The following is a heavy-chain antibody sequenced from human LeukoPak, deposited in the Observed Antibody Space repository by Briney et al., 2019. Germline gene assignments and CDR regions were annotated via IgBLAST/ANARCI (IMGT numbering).Heavy chain of an antibody. V-gene: IGHV4-34*01. CDR3: ARRPKRRGIKGYCSSTSCYQTNAFDI. Sequence: SETLSLTCAVYGGSFSGYYWSWIRQPPGKGLEWIGEINHSGSTNYNPSLKSRVTISVDTSKNQFSLKLSSVTAADTAVYYCARRPKRRGIKGYCSSTSCYQTNAFDIWGQGTMVIVSS. CDR1: GGSFSGYY. J-gene: IGHJ3*02. CDR2: INHSGST. D-gene: IGHD2-2*01.